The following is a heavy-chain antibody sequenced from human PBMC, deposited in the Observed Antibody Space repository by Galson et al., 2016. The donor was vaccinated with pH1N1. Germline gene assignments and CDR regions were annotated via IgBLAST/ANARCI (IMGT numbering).Heavy chain of an antibody. CDR3: ARDRHYGDDRAFDH. J-gene: IGHJ4*02. D-gene: IGHD5-12*01. CDR2: IIPILGMT. V-gene: IGHV1-69*04. CDR1: GVTFSTLA. Sequence: SVKVSCKASGVTFSTLAITWVRQAPGQGLEWMGRIIPILGMTNYAQRFHGRVTITADTSTYTAYMELSSLRSDDTAMYYCARDRHYGDDRAFDHWGRGTLVTVSS.